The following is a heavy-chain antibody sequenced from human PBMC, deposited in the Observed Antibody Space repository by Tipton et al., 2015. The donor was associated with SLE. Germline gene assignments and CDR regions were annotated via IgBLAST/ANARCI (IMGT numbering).Heavy chain of an antibody. Sequence: TLSLTCTVSGGSVSSSSKYWAWIRQPPGKGLEWIGRIYYTGTTTYYNSFLKSRVTMSVDTSKNQFSLRLTSVLAADTAVDYCARLHGYSYGLNWCDPWGQGTLMSVSS. CDR1: GGSVSSSSKY. V-gene: IGHV4-39*07. CDR3: ARLHGYSYGLNWCDP. D-gene: IGHD5-18*01. J-gene: IGHJ5*02. CDR2: IYYTGTTT.